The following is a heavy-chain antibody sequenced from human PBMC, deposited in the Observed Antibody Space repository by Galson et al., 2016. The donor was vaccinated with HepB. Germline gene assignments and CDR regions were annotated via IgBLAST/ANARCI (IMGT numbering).Heavy chain of an antibody. D-gene: IGHD4/OR15-4a*01. CDR2: INSASGDT. V-gene: IGHV1-3*01. CDR3: AKGAGGYYDC. Sequence: SVKVSCKASGYTFSSYAIHWLRQAPGQRLEWMGWINSASGDTTYSQRFQDRLTIARDTSATTAYMELSGLRSEDTAVYFCAKGAGGYYDCWGQGTLVTVSS. J-gene: IGHJ4*02. CDR1: GYTFSSYA.